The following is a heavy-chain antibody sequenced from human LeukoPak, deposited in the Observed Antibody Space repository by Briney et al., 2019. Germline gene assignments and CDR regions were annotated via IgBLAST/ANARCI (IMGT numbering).Heavy chain of an antibody. V-gene: IGHV3-23*01. J-gene: IGHJ4*02. CDR1: GFAFYDYA. D-gene: IGHD2-21*02. Sequence: PGGSLRLSCAASGFAFYDYAMSWVRQPPGKGLEWVSGINDNGAKTFYADSVNGRLTISRDNSRSTLYLQMNNLRADDTAVYYCAKGHGVVTFNELFSWGQGTLVTVSS. CDR3: AKGHGVVTFNELFS. CDR2: INDNGAKT.